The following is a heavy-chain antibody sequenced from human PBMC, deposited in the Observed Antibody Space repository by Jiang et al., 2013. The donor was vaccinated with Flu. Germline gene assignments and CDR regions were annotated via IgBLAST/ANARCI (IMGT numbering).Heavy chain of an antibody. Sequence: QSGSELKKPGASVKVSCKASGYTFTSYAMNWVRQAPGQGLEWMGWINTNTGNPTYAQGFTGRFVFSLDTSVSTAYLQICSLKAEDTAVYYCAREVLARWLQFIVYRTLLYWGQGTLVTASS. CDR3: AREVLARWLQFIVYRTLLY. V-gene: IGHV7-4-1*01. D-gene: IGHD5-24*01. CDR1: GYTFTSYA. CDR2: INTNTGNP. J-gene: IGHJ4*02.